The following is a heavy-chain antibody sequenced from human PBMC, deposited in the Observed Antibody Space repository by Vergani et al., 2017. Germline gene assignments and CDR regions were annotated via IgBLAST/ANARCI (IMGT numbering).Heavy chain of an antibody. J-gene: IGHJ4*02. Sequence: EVQLLESGGGLVQPGGSLRLSCAASGFTFSSYAMSWVRQAPGKGLEWVSAISGSGGSTYYADSVKGRFTISRDNSKNTLYLQMNSLRAEDTAVYYCAKDPYYYDSSGKGDFDYWDQGTLVTVSA. CDR1: GFTFSSYA. CDR3: AKDPYYYDSSGKGDFDY. D-gene: IGHD3-22*01. V-gene: IGHV3-23*01. CDR2: ISGSGGST.